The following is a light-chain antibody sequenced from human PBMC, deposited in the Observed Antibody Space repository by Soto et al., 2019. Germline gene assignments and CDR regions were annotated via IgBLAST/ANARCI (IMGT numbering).Light chain of an antibody. CDR3: QQYNNWPLT. Sequence: EIVMTQSPATLSVSPGERATLSCRASQSVNRNLAWYQQKPGQTPRLLIYDASSRPTGIPARFSGSGSGTDFTLTISSLQSEDFAVYYCQQYNNWPLTFGGGTNVEIK. V-gene: IGKV3-15*01. CDR2: DAS. CDR1: QSVNRN. J-gene: IGKJ4*01.